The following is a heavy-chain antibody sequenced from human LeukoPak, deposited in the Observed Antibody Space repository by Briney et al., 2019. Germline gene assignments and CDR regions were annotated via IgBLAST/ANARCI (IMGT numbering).Heavy chain of an antibody. J-gene: IGHJ3*02. CDR1: GGSISTYY. CDR2: IYYSGST. CDR3: ARALLGANDAFDI. V-gene: IGHV4-59*01. D-gene: IGHD3-16*01. Sequence: PSETLSLTCTVSGGSISTYYWSWIRQPPGKGLEWIGCIYYSGSTKYNPSLRSRVTISVDTSKNQFSLKLSSVTDADTAVYYCARALLGANDAFDIWGQGTMVTVSS.